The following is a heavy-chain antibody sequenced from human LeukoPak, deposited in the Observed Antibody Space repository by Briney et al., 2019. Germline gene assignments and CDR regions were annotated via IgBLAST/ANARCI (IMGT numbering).Heavy chain of an antibody. Sequence: KTSETLSLTCAVYSASFTDYYWSWIRQPPGKGLEWIGEISHSGSTNYNPSLKSRVTISIDTSKIQFFLKLTFLTAADTAVYYCVSTSGYWGQGTLVTVSS. CDR2: ISHSGST. J-gene: IGHJ4*02. D-gene: IGHD5/OR15-5a*01. V-gene: IGHV4-34*01. CDR3: VSTSGY. CDR1: SASFTDYY.